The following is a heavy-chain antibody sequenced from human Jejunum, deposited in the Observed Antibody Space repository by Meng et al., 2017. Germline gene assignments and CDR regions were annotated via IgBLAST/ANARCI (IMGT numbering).Heavy chain of an antibody. CDR2: ISYDGTTQ. Sequence: GGSLRLSCTASGFTLSNYAMHWVRQAPGRGLEWVTLISYDGTTQYYADSVKGRFTISRDSSENTLYLQLNSLSSEDTAVYYCAGGREPNTYGYGSASIWGQGTMVTVSS. J-gene: IGHJ3*02. D-gene: IGHD3-10*01. CDR1: GFTLSNYA. CDR3: AGGREPNTYGYGSASI. V-gene: IGHV3-30*04.